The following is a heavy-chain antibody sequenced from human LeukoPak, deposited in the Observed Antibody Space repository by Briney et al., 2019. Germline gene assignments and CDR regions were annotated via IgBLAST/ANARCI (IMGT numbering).Heavy chain of an antibody. V-gene: IGHV3-43*02. J-gene: IGHJ4*02. CDR2: ISGDGGST. D-gene: IGHD4-23*01. Sequence: GGSLRLSCAASGFIFDDYAMHWVRQAPGKGLEWVSLISGDGGSTYYADSVKGRFTISRDNSKNSLYLQMNSLRTEDTALYYCAKDFDNSFSLDYWGQGTLVTVSS. CDR3: AKDFDNSFSLDY. CDR1: GFIFDDYA.